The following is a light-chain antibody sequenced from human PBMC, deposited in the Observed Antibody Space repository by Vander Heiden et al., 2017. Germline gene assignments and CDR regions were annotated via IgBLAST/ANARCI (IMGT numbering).Light chain of an antibody. V-gene: IGKV1-39*01. CDR2: AAS. Sequence: DIQMTQSPSSLSASVGDRVTITCRASQSISSYLNWYQQKPGKAPKLLIYAASSLHSGVPSRFSGSGSGTDFALTISRLQPEDFATYYCQQSVSSPFTFGHGTKVDIK. J-gene: IGKJ3*01. CDR1: QSISSY. CDR3: QQSVSSPFT.